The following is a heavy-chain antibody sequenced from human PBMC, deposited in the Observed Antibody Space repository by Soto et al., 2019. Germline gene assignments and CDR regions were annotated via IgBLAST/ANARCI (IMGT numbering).Heavy chain of an antibody. J-gene: IGHJ4*02. CDR1: GFTFSSYG. D-gene: IGHD6-19*01. V-gene: IGHV3-33*01. CDR2: IWYDGSNK. Sequence: GGSLRLSCAASGFTFSSYGMHWVRQAPGKGLEWVAVIWYDGSNKYYADSVKGRFTISRDNSKNTLYLQMNSLRAEDTAVYYCARGRIAVAGIQNGADYWGQGTLVTVSS. CDR3: ARGRIAVAGIQNGADY.